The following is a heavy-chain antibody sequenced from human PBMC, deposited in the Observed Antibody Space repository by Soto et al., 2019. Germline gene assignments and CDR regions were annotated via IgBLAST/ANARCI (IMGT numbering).Heavy chain of an antibody. Sequence: VQLLESGGGLVQPGGSLRLSCAASGFTFSSYAMSWVRQGQGKGLEWVSTISGSGGSTYYADSVKGRFTISRDKSKNTLYLQMNSLRAEDTAVYYCAKGYGDSSYYYYYMDVWGKGTTVTVSS. CDR3: AKGYGDSSYYYYYMDV. V-gene: IGHV3-23*01. CDR2: ISGSGGST. CDR1: GFTFSSYA. J-gene: IGHJ6*03. D-gene: IGHD4-17*01.